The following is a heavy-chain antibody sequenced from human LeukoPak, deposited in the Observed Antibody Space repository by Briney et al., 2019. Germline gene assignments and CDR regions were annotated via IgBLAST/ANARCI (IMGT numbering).Heavy chain of an antibody. V-gene: IGHV3-48*02. CDR1: GFTFSSYS. J-gene: IGHJ4*02. CDR3: ARGVAAFDC. D-gene: IGHD3-10*01. Sequence: GGSLRLSCAASGFTFSSYSMKGVRQAPGKGLEWVSYISSSSTIYYADSVKGRFTISRDNAKNSLYLQMNSLRDEDSAVYYCARGVAAFDCWGQGTLVTVSS. CDR2: ISSSSTI.